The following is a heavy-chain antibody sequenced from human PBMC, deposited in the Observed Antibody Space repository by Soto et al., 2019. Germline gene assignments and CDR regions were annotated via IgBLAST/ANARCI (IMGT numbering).Heavy chain of an antibody. CDR3: TRDGLGYSGYDSYYYYGMDV. Sequence: SLRLSCTASGFTFGDYALNWVRQAPGKGLEWVGFIRSKTYGGTTEYAASVKGRFTISRDDSKSIAYLQMNSLKTEDTAVYYCTRDGLGYSGYDSYYYYGMDVWGQGTTVTVSS. CDR2: IRSKTYGGTT. V-gene: IGHV3-49*04. CDR1: GFTFGDYA. D-gene: IGHD5-12*01. J-gene: IGHJ6*02.